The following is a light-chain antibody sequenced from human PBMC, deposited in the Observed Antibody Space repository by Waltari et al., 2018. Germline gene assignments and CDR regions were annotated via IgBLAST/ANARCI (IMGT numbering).Light chain of an antibody. J-gene: IGLJ3*02. V-gene: IGLV10-54*01. Sequence: QAGLTQPPSVSKGLRQTATPTCTGNSNNVGYQVATWLQQHQGHPPKLLSYRDNTRPSGISERLSASRSGNTASLTITGLQPEDDADYYCSAWDSSLTAWVFGGGTKLTVL. CDR3: SAWDSSLTAWV. CDR1: SNNVGYQV. CDR2: RDN.